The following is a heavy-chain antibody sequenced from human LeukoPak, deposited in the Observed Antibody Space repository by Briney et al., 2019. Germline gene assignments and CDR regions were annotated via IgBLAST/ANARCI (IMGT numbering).Heavy chain of an antibody. V-gene: IGHV4-59*01. Sequence: TSETLSLTCTVSGGSISSYYWSWIRQPPGKGLEWIGYIYYSGSTNYNPSLKSRVTISVDTSKNQFSLKLSSVTAADTAVYYCAGRIRAGSYGDYWYFDLWGRGTPVTVSS. CDR2: IYYSGST. CDR1: GGSISSYY. J-gene: IGHJ2*01. CDR3: AGRIRAGSYGDYWYFDL. D-gene: IGHD5-18*01.